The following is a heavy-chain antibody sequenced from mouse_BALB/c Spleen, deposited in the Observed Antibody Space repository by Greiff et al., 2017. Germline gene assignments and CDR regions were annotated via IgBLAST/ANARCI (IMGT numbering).Heavy chain of an antibody. D-gene: IGHD1-1*02. CDR2: ISNGGGST. CDR1: GFTFSSYT. Sequence: EVKVVESGGGLVQPGGSLKLSCAASGFTFSSYTMSWVRQTPEKRLEWVAYISNGGGSTYYPDTVKGRFTISRDNAKNTLYLQMSSLKSEDTAMYYCARHLWSYYAMDYWGQGTSVTVSS. CDR3: ARHLWSYYAMDY. J-gene: IGHJ4*01. V-gene: IGHV5-12-2*01.